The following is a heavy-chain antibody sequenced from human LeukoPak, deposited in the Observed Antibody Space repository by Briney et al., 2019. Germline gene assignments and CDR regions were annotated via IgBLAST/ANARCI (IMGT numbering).Heavy chain of an antibody. Sequence: PSETLSLTCTVSGGSISSGGYYWSWIRQPPGKGLEWIGYIYHSGSTYYNPSLKSRVTISVDRSKNQFSLKLSSVTAADTAVYYCARGDPYYDFWSGYFLGAFDIWGQGIMVTVSS. CDR3: ARGDPYYDFWSGYFLGAFDI. J-gene: IGHJ3*02. CDR2: IYHSGST. D-gene: IGHD3-3*01. V-gene: IGHV4-30-2*01. CDR1: GGSISSGGYY.